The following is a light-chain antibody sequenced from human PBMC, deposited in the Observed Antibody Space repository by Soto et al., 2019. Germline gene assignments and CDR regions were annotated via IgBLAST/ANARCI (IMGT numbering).Light chain of an antibody. V-gene: IGLV2-23*01. CDR3: CSLTNGATWV. Sequence: QSVLTQPASVSGSPGQSITISCTGTNSDVGSHNFVSWYQQYPGKAPKLLIYEASKRPSGLSNRFSGSKSGNTAYLTISGLQAEDEADYYCCSLTNGATWVFGGGTTLTVL. J-gene: IGLJ3*02. CDR2: EAS. CDR1: NSDVGSHNF.